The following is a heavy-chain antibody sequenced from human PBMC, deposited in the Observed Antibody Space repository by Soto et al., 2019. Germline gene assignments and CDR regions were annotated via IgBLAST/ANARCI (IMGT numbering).Heavy chain of an antibody. CDR3: ARDAGFGAYDF. D-gene: IGHD3-10*01. CDR1: GYSISSGYH. CDR2: ISHTGTT. V-gene: IGHV4-38-2*02. Sequence: PSLTCAVSGYSISSGYHWAWVRQPPGKGLEWIATISHTGTTYYSLSLKSRATISIDTSKNQFSLKLSSVTAADTAVHYCARDAGFGAYDFWGQGTLVTVSS. J-gene: IGHJ4*02.